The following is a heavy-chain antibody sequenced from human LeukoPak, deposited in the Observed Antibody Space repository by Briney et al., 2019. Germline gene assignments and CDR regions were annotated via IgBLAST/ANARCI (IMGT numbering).Heavy chain of an antibody. Sequence: GGSLRLSCAASGFTFSSYWMSWVRQAPGKGLEWVANIKQDGSEKYYVDSVKGRFTISRDNAKNSLYLQMNSLRAEDTAVYYCARARETGPNDLGAFDIWGQGTMVTVSS. D-gene: IGHD1-1*01. V-gene: IGHV3-7*01. J-gene: IGHJ3*02. CDR3: ARARETGPNDLGAFDI. CDR1: GFTFSSYW. CDR2: IKQDGSEK.